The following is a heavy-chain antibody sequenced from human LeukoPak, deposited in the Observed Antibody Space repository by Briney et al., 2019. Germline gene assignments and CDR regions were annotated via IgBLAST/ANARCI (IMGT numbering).Heavy chain of an antibody. CDR2: INPNSGGT. Sequence: GASVKVSCKASGYTFTGYYMHWVRQAPGQGLEWMGWINPNSGGTNYAQKFQGRVTMTRDTSISTAYMELSRLRSDDTAVYYCAREVVRTDYYDSSGYFHYWGQGTLVTVSS. D-gene: IGHD3-22*01. CDR1: GYTFTGYY. J-gene: IGHJ4*02. CDR3: AREVVRTDYYDSSGYFHY. V-gene: IGHV1-2*02.